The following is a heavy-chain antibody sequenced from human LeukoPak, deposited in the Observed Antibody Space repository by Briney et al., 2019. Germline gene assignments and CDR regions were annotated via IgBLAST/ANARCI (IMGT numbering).Heavy chain of an antibody. CDR2: INPNSGGT. D-gene: IGHD3-9*01. CDR1: GYTFTSYD. Sequence: GASVKVSCKASGYTFTSYDINWVRQATGQGLEWMGWINPNSGGTNYAQKFQGRVTMTRDTSISTAYMELSRLRSDDTAVYYCARNKVIIDILTGYYNWFDPWGQGTLVTVSS. CDR3: ARNKVIIDILTGYYNWFDP. V-gene: IGHV1-2*02. J-gene: IGHJ5*02.